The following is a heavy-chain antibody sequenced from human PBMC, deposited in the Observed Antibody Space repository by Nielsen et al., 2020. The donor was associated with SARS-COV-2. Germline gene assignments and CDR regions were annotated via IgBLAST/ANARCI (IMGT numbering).Heavy chain of an antibody. J-gene: IGHJ3*02. Sequence: GESLKISRAASGFTFDDYGMSWVRQAPGKGLEWVSGINWNGGSTGYADSVKGRFTISRDNAKNSLYLQMNSLRAEDTALYYCARAIAAAGLTLDAFDIWGQGTMVTVSS. CDR3: ARAIAAAGLTLDAFDI. V-gene: IGHV3-20*04. D-gene: IGHD6-13*01. CDR2: INWNGGST. CDR1: GFTFDDYG.